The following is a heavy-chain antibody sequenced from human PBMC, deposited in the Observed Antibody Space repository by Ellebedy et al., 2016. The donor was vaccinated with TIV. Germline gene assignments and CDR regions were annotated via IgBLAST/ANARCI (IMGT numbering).Heavy chain of an antibody. D-gene: IGHD1-1*01. CDR3: AKDDDTSLRIRFDP. CDR2: LSGNGDTT. V-gene: IGHV3-23*01. J-gene: IGHJ5*02. Sequence: PGGSLRLSCAASGFTFSSYAMSWVRQAPGKGLEWVSVLSGNGDTTYYADSVKGRFTISRDNSKNTMYLQMNSLRAEDTAVYYWAKDDDTSLRIRFDPWGQGTLVTVSS. CDR1: GFTFSSYA.